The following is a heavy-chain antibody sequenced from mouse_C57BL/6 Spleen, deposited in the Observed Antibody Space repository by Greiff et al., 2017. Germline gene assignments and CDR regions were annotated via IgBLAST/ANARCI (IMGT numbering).Heavy chain of an antibody. CDR3: QTVPYYFDY. CDR1: GYTFTSYW. J-gene: IGHJ2*01. Sequence: VQLQQPGAELVKPGASVKLSCKASGYTFTSYWMHWVKQRPGQGLEWIGMIHPNSGSTNYNEKFKIKATLTVDKSSSTAYMQLSSLTSEDSAVYYCQTVPYYFDYWGQGTTRTVSS. V-gene: IGHV1-64*01. CDR2: IHPNSGST. D-gene: IGHD4-1*01.